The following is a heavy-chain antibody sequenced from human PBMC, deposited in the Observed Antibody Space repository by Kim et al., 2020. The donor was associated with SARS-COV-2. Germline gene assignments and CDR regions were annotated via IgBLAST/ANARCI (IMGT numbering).Heavy chain of an antibody. J-gene: IGHJ6*02. D-gene: IGHD3-3*01. Sequence: GGSLRLSCAASGFTFSSYGMRWVRQAPGKGLEWVAVIWDDGSNKYYADSVKGRFTISRDNSKNTLYLQMNSLRAEDTAVYYCARDSQPSETTIFGVVTKPGTNYYYYGMDVWGQGTTVTVSS. V-gene: IGHV3-33*01. CDR2: IWDDGSNK. CDR1: GFTFSSYG. CDR3: ARDSQPSETTIFGVVTKPGTNYYYYGMDV.